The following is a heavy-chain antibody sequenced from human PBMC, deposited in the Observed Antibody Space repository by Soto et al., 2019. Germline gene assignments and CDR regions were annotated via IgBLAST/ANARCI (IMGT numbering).Heavy chain of an antibody. CDR2: IFHSLGA. CDR1: CGSTTSDY. CDR3: VRDLNGSGDY. J-gene: IGHJ4*02. V-gene: IGHV4-59*01. Sequence: SETLSLTCTFSCGSTTSDYWSWIRQPPGKGLEWLGYIFHSLGAKYNPSLGSRGTISLDTSKNQLSLSLRSVTAADTAIYFCVRDLNGSGDYWGQGTLVTVSS. D-gene: IGHD3-10*01.